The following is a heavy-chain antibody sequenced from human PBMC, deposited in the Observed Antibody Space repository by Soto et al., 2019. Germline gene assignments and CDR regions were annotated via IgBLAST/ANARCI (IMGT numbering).Heavy chain of an antibody. Sequence: EVKLLESGGGLVQPGGSLRLSCAASGFIFSNYAMTWVRQAPGKGLECVSSVSGSGNNTYYADSMKGHFTISRDNSKTTLYLQMNGLRPEDTAVYDCARKSRDIDCRGQGTLVTVSA. CDR3: ARKSRDIDC. J-gene: IGHJ4*02. CDR2: VSGSGNNT. CDR1: GFIFSNYA. V-gene: IGHV3-23*01. D-gene: IGHD3-9*01.